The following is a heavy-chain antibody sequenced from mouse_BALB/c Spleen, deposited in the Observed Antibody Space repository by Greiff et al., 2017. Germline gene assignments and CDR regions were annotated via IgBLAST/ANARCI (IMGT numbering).Heavy chain of an antibody. CDR3: ASTALAY. D-gene: IGHD1-2*01. CDR1: GFTFSSYT. J-gene: IGHJ3*01. CDR2: ISSGGGNT. Sequence: EVNVVESGGGLVKPGGSLKLSCAASGFTFSSYTMSWVRQTPEKRLEWVATISSGGGNTYYPDSVKGRFTISRDNAKNNLYLQMSSLRSEDTALYYCASTALAYWGQGTLVTVSA. V-gene: IGHV5-9*03.